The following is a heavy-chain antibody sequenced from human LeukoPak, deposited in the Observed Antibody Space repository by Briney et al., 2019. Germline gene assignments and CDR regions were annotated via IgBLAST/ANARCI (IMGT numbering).Heavy chain of an antibody. V-gene: IGHV4-61*02. CDR1: GGSISSSNFY. CDR3: ARQGYAGKAEDY. J-gene: IGHJ4*02. CDR2: IHSSGTT. D-gene: IGHD2-2*01. Sequence: PSETLSLTCNVSGGSISSSNFYWSWLRQTAGKGLEWIGRIHSSGTTEYNASLRSRVTISGDTSKNQFSLSLTSVTAADTAIYYCARQGYAGKAEDYWGQGILVTVSS.